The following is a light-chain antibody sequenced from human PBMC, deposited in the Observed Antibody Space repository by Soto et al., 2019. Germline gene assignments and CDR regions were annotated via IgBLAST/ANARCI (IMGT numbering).Light chain of an antibody. Sequence: DIQMTQSPSILYASVGDRVTITCRATQNINTWLAWYQQKPGKAPKMLIYDASRLQNGVPSRFSGSGSGTQFTLTISSLQPDDFATYYCQQSNGFGPGTKLDVK. CDR3: QQSNG. J-gene: IGKJ2*01. CDR1: QNINTW. CDR2: DAS. V-gene: IGKV1-5*01.